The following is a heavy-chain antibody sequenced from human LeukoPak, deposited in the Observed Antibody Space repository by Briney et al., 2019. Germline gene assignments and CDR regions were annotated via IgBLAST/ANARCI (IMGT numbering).Heavy chain of an antibody. Sequence: GGSLRLSCAASGFTFSSYGMHWVRQAPGKGLEWVAVISYDGSNKCYADSVKGRFTISRDNSKNTLYLQMNSLRAEDTAVYYCAKVYDSSGYYDRNRRGKFDYWGQGTLVTVSS. D-gene: IGHD3-22*01. CDR2: ISYDGSNK. V-gene: IGHV3-30*18. CDR1: GFTFSSYG. J-gene: IGHJ4*02. CDR3: AKVYDSSGYYDRNRRGKFDY.